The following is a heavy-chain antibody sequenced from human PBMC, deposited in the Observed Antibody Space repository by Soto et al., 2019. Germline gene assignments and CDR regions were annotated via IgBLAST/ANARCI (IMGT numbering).Heavy chain of an antibody. V-gene: IGHV3-30*18. CDR2: ISYDGSNK. CDR1: GFTFSSYG. CDR3: AKGSGWFDY. Sequence: QVQLVESGGGVVQPGRSLRLSCAASGFTFSSYGMHWVRQAPGKGLEWVAAISYDGSNKYYADSVKGRFTISRDNSKNTLYLQMNSLRAEDTAVYYCAKGSGWFDYWGQGTLVTVSS. J-gene: IGHJ4*02. D-gene: IGHD6-19*01.